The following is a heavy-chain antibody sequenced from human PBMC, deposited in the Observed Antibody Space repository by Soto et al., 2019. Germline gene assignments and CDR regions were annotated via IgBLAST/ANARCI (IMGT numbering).Heavy chain of an antibody. Sequence: EVQLVESGGGLIQPGGSLRLSCAVSGFTVSNNYMSWVRQAPGKGLEGVSVIYSGGYTAYGDSVKGRFTISRDNSKNNPFLQMNSRGADGTAVYYWAAQRGGGGYWGQGTLVTVSS. CDR2: IYSGGYT. CDR3: AAQRGGGGY. CDR1: GFTVSNNY. V-gene: IGHV3-53*01. J-gene: IGHJ4*02. D-gene: IGHD6-25*01.